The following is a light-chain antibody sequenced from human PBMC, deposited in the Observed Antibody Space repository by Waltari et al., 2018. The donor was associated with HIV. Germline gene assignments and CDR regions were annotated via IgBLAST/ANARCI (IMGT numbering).Light chain of an antibody. J-gene: IGLJ1*01. Sequence: QSALTKPRSVSGSLGLSVSISCTGTSSDAGYYNRSSLYQQHPGKAPKLIILDVRERPSGVADRFSASKSANTASLTISRLQADDEAEYYCCSYAGTYKVFGTGTQVTVL. CDR1: SSDAGYYNR. V-gene: IGLV2-11*01. CDR3: CSYAGTYKV. CDR2: DVR.